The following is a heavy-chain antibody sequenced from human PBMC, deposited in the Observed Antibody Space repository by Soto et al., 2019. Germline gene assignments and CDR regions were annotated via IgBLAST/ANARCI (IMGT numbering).Heavy chain of an antibody. V-gene: IGHV4-39*01. J-gene: IGHJ4*02. Sequence: TLSLTCTVSGGSISSSSYYWGWIRQPPGKGLEWIGSIYYSGSTYYNPSLKSRVTISVDTSKNQFSLKLSSVTAADTAVYYCARHRGTMVRGVISRFDYWGQGTLVTVSS. CDR2: IYYSGST. CDR3: ARHRGTMVRGVISRFDY. CDR1: GGSISSSSYY. D-gene: IGHD3-10*01.